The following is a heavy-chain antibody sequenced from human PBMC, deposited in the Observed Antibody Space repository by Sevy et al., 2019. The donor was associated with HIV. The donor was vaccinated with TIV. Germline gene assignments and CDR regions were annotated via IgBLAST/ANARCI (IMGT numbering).Heavy chain of an antibody. J-gene: IGHJ4*02. CDR2: ISSSSSYI. D-gene: IGHD3-9*01. CDR3: ARDRGFYDILTGYYRGPYYFDY. Sequence: GGSLRLSCAASGFTFSSYSMNWVRQAPGKGLEWVSSISSSSSYIYYADSVKGRFTISRDNAKNSLYLQMNSRRAEDTAVYYCARDRGFYDILTGYYRGPYYFDYWGQGTLVTVSS. CDR1: GFTFSSYS. V-gene: IGHV3-21*01.